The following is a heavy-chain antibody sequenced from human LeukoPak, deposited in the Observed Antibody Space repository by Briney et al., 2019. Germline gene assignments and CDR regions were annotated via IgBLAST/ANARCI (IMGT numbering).Heavy chain of an antibody. CDR2: ISYDGSNK. CDR1: GFTFSSYG. CDR3: AKDQEVVVAATYDSDH. Sequence: GGSLRLSCAASGFTFSSYGMHWVRQAPGKGLEWVAVISYDGSNKYYADSVKGRFTISRDNSKNTLYLQMNSLRAEDTAVYYCAKDQEVVVAATYDSDHWGQGTLVTVSS. J-gene: IGHJ4*02. V-gene: IGHV3-30*18. D-gene: IGHD2-15*01.